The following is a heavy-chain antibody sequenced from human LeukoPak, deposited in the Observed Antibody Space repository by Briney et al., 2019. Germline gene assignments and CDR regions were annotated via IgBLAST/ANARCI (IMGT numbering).Heavy chain of an antibody. CDR3: ARDHYGSGSYYNRYPYYFDY. J-gene: IGHJ4*02. Sequence: PSETLSLTCTVSGGSISSYYWSWIRQPPGKGLEWIGYIYYSGSTNYNPSLKSRVTISVDTSKNQFSLKLSSVTAADTAVYYCARDHYGSGSYYNRYPYYFDYWGQGTLVTVSS. V-gene: IGHV4-59*12. CDR1: GGSISSYY. D-gene: IGHD3-10*01. CDR2: IYYSGST.